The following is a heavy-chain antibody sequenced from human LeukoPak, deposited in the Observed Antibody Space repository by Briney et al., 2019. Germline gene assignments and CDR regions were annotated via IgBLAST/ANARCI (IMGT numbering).Heavy chain of an antibody. D-gene: IGHD3-22*01. CDR2: IYYSGST. J-gene: IGHJ5*02. CDR1: GGSISSSSYY. Sequence: SETLSLTCTVSGGSISSSSYYWGWIRQPPGTGLEWIGSIYYSGSTYYNPSLKSRVTISVDTSKNQFSLKLSSVTAADTAVYYCARQKYYYDSSGYYDSWGQGTLVTVSS. CDR3: ARQKYYYDSSGYYDS. V-gene: IGHV4-39*01.